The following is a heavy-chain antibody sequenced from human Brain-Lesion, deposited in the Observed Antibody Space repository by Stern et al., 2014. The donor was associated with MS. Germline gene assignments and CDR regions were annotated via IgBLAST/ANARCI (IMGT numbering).Heavy chain of an antibody. D-gene: IGHD3-3*01. Sequence: QVQLVQSGAEVKKPGASVKVSCKASGYIFTSYYIHWVRQAPGQGLEWMAWINPNTGGTKYAQTFQGRVTICRDTSISTAYLTMSSLTSDDTAVYYCARDQRGITIFGVVTDYYYLGMDVWGQGTTVTVSS. CDR1: GYIFTSYY. CDR3: ARDQRGITIFGVVTDYYYLGMDV. V-gene: IGHV1-2*02. CDR2: INPNTGGT. J-gene: IGHJ6*02.